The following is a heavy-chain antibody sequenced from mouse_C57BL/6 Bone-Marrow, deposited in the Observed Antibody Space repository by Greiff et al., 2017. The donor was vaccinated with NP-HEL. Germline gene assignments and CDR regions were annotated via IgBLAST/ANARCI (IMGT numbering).Heavy chain of an antibody. J-gene: IGHJ2*01. CDR1: GFTFKDYY. Sequence: EVQLQQSGAELVRPGASVKLSCTASGFTFKDYYMHWVKQRPEQGLEWIGRIDPEDGGTKYAPKFQGKATMTADTSSNTAYLQLSSLTSEDTAVYYCTTGDCYYVDFDYWGQGTTLTVSS. D-gene: IGHD2-3*01. CDR3: TTGDCYYVDFDY. CDR2: IDPEDGGT. V-gene: IGHV14-1*01.